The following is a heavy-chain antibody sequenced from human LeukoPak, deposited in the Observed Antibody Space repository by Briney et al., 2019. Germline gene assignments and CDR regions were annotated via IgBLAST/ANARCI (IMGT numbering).Heavy chain of an antibody. CDR1: GFTFDDYA. CDR3: ARVIDILTGYYDYYGMDV. D-gene: IGHD3-9*01. V-gene: IGHV3-9*01. CDR2: ISWNSGSI. J-gene: IGHJ6*02. Sequence: GRSLRLSCAASGFTFDDYAMHWVRQAPGKGLEWVSGISWNSGSIGYADSVKGRFTISRDNAKNSLYLQMNSLRAEDTAVYYCARVIDILTGYYDYYGMDVWGQGTTVTVSS.